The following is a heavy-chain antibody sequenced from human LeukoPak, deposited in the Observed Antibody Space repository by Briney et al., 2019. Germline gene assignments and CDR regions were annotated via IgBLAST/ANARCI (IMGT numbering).Heavy chain of an antibody. J-gene: IGHJ5*02. Sequence: SQTLSLTCTVSGGSISSGDYYWSWIRQPPGKGLEWIGYIYYSGSTYYNPSLKSRVTISVDTSKNQFSLKLSSVTAADTTVYYCARGYSSSWHLNWFDPWGQGTLVTVSS. V-gene: IGHV4-30-4*01. CDR3: ARGYSSSWHLNWFDP. D-gene: IGHD6-13*01. CDR2: IYYSGST. CDR1: GGSISSGDYY.